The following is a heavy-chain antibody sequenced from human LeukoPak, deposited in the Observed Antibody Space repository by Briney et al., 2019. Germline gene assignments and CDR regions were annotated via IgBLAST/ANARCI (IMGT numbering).Heavy chain of an antibody. J-gene: IGHJ5*02. CDR1: GFTFSNYG. CDR3: AKGSSGYFADL. V-gene: IGHV3-23*01. CDR2: ISGSSSNT. Sequence: GGSLRLSCAASGFTFSNYGMSWVRQAPGKGLEWVSHISGSSSNTYYAASVKGRFTISRDNSKNTLYLQMNSLRAEDTALNYCAKGSSGYFADLWGQGTLVTVSS. D-gene: IGHD3-22*01.